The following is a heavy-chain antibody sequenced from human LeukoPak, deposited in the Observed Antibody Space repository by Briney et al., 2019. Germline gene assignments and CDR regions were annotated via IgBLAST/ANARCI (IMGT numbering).Heavy chain of an antibody. CDR3: ARTSRINMVLDP. CDR2: IYHSGST. Sequence: PSETLSLTCGVSGGSISNTNWWTWVRQPPGKGLEWIGEIYHSGSTNYNPSLKRRVTISVDKSKNQFSLKLSSVTAADTAVYYCARTSRINMVLDPWGQGTLVTVSS. CDR1: GGSISNTNW. J-gene: IGHJ5*02. D-gene: IGHD3-10*01. V-gene: IGHV4/OR15-8*01.